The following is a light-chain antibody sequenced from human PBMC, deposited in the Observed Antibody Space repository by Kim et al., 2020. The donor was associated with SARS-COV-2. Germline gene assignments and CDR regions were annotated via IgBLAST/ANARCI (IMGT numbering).Light chain of an antibody. V-gene: IGLV2-8*01. J-gene: IGLJ2*01. CDR3: SSYAGSNNLV. CDR1: SSDVGGYNY. CDR2: EVN. Sequence: GQLVTISCTGTSSDVGGYNYVSWYQQHPGKAPKLMIYEVNKRPSGVPDRFSGSKSGNTASLTVSGLQAEDEADYYCSSYAGSNNLVFGGGTQLTVL.